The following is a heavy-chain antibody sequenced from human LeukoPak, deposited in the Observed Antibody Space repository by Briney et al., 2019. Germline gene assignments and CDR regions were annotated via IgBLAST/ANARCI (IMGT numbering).Heavy chain of an antibody. CDR2: ITWNSGSL. J-gene: IGHJ3*02. Sequence: GGSLRFSCVASRFTFDDYAMHWVRQAPGKGLEWVSSITWNSGSLNYADSVKGRFTISRDNAKNSLFLHMNSLRAEDTAFYYCAKDRRIVGPTTAFDIWGQGTMVTVSS. CDR3: AKDRRIVGPTTAFDI. D-gene: IGHD1-26*01. V-gene: IGHV3-9*01. CDR1: RFTFDDYA.